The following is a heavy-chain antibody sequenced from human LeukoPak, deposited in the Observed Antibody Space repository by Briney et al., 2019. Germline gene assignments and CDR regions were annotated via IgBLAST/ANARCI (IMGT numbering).Heavy chain of an antibody. CDR3: AKPPTANYCSSTSCSYFDY. CDR1: GFTFSSYG. V-gene: IGHV3-30*18. CDR2: ISYDGSNK. Sequence: GRSLRLSCAASGFTFSSYGMHWVRQAPGKGLEWVAVISYDGSNKYYADSVKGRFTISRDNSKNTLYLQMNSLRAEDTAVYYCAKPPTANYCSSTSCSYFDYWGQGTLVTVSS. J-gene: IGHJ4*02. D-gene: IGHD2-2*01.